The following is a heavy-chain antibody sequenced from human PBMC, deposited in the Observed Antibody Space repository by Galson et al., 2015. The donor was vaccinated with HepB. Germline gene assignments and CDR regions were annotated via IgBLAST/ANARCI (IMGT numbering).Heavy chain of an antibody. CDR1: GYTFTSYG. Sequence: VKVSCKASGYTFTSYGISWVRQAPGQGLEWMGWISAYNGNTNYAQKLQGRVTMTTDTSTSTAYMELRSLRSDDTAVYYCARSPNWNYEGNFDYWGQGTLVTVSS. CDR3: ARSPNWNYEGNFDY. CDR2: ISAYNGNT. D-gene: IGHD1-7*01. V-gene: IGHV1-18*04. J-gene: IGHJ4*02.